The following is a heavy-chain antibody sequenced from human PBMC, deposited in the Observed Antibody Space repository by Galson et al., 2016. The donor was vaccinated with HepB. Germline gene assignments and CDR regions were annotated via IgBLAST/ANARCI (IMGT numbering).Heavy chain of an antibody. D-gene: IGHD2/OR15-2a*01. CDR3: ASTFQGAY. CDR1: GVSSRTYY. V-gene: IGHV4-59*01. Sequence: ETLSLTCTVSGVSSRTYYGNWIRQAPGKGLEWIGYISNSGSTNYNPSLKSRVTISVDTSKNHFSLKLSSVNDADTAVYYCASTFQGAYWGQGTLVTVSS. CDR2: ISNSGST. J-gene: IGHJ4*02.